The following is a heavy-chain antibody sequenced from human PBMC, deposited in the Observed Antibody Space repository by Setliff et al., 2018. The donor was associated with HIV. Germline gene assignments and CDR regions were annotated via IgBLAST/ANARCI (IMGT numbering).Heavy chain of an antibody. CDR2: IYTSGST. D-gene: IGHD3-22*01. Sequence: KPSETLSLTCAVSGYSISSGYYWGWIRQPAGRGLEWIGRIYTSGSTNYNPSLKSRVTMSVDTSKNQFSLNLTSVTAADTAVYYCASGEPYYYDSTGYSGNYFDYWGQGTLVTVSS. J-gene: IGHJ4*02. V-gene: IGHV4-38-2*01. CDR3: ASGEPYYYDSTGYSGNYFDY. CDR1: GYSISSGYY.